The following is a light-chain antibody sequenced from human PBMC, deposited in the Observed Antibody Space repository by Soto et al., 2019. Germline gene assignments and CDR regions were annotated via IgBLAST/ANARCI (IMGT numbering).Light chain of an antibody. CDR1: SGHSNYA. J-gene: IGLJ2*01. V-gene: IGLV4-69*01. Sequence: QPVLTQSPSASASLGASVKLTCTLSSGHSNYAIAWHQQQSEKGTRYLMKLNSDGSHSKGDGIPDRFSGSSSGAARYLTISSLQYEDEADYSCQTWGSGIVVFGGGTKLTVL. CDR3: QTWGSGIVV. CDR2: LNSDGSH.